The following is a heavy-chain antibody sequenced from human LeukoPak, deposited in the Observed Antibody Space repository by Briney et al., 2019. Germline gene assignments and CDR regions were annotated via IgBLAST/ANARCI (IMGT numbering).Heavy chain of an antibody. V-gene: IGHV2-5*02. Sequence: SGPTLVKPTHTLTLTCTFSGVAFSTLQEGVCRLRQPPVKALESLAPLSWEDDSRSSPSLKSRLTITKDTSKNQVVLTMTNMDPGDTGPYYCAHRTGGISGWDFYFDYWGQGTLITVSS. J-gene: IGHJ4*02. CDR3: AHRTGGISGWDFYFDY. CDR1: GVAFSTLQEG. CDR2: LSWEDDS. D-gene: IGHD6-19*01.